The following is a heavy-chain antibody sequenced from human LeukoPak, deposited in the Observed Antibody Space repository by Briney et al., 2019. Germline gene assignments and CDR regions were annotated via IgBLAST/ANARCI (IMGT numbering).Heavy chain of an antibody. J-gene: IGHJ4*02. V-gene: IGHV3-7*01. CDR3: AKRGPGYSSSWYVPLDY. CDR1: GFTFSSYW. Sequence: TGGSLRLSCAASGFTFSSYWMSWVRQAPGKGLEWVANIKQDGSEKYYVDSVKGRFTISRDNAKNSLYLQMNSLRAEDTAVYYCAKRGPGYSSSWYVPLDYWGQGTLVTVSS. D-gene: IGHD6-13*01. CDR2: IKQDGSEK.